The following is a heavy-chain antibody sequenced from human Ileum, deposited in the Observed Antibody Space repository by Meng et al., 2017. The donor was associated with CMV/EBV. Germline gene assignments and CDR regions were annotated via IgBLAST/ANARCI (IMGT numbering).Heavy chain of an antibody. V-gene: IGHV7-4-1*02. CDR3: ARDGLNERYFDY. Sequence: QVQLVQSGSELKKPGASVKVSCKASGYTFTSNNLIWVRQAPGHGHEWMGWIDPYTGNPTYARDFTGRFVFSLDTSVSTAYLQISSLKAEDTAVYYCARDGLNERYFDYWGQGTLVTVSS. CDR2: IDPYTGNP. CDR1: GYTFTSNN. D-gene: IGHD6-25*01. J-gene: IGHJ4*02.